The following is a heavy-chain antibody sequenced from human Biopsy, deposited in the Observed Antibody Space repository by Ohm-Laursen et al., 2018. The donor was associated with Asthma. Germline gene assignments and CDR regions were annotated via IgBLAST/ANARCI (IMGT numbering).Heavy chain of an antibody. CDR1: EFTFRTYG. CDR3: ARATVAAAGND. D-gene: IGHD6-13*01. V-gene: IGHV3-30*05. CDR2: ISYDGHNQ. J-gene: IGHJ4*02. Sequence: SLRLSCTASEFTFRTYGMHWVRQTPGKGLEWLSSISYDGHNQHYADSVKGRFTISRDNSKNTVSLEMNSLRRDDTAVYFCARATVAAAGNDWGQGTLVTVSS.